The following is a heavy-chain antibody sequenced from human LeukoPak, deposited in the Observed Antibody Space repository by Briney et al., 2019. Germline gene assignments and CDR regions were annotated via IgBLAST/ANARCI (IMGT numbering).Heavy chain of an antibody. CDR2: IIPILGIA. Sequence: SVKVSCKASGGTFSSYAISWVRQAPGQGLEWMGRIIPILGIANYAQKFQGRVTITADKSTSTAYMELSSLRSEDTAVYYCAREVAAAFHAFDIWGQGTMVTVSS. CDR3: AREVAAAFHAFDI. J-gene: IGHJ3*02. V-gene: IGHV1-69*04. CDR1: GGTFSSYA. D-gene: IGHD6-13*01.